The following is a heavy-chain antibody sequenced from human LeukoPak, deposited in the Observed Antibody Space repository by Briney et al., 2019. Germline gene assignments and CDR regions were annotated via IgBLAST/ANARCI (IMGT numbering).Heavy chain of an antibody. D-gene: IGHD3-10*01. CDR3: ARAPLQTEETSGGLDY. Sequence: SETLSLTCTVSGGSISSYYWSWIRQPPGKGLEWIGYFYYSGSTYYNPSLKSRVTISVDTSKNQFSLKLSSVTAADTAVYYCARAPLQTEETSGGLDYWGQGTLVTVFS. CDR2: FYYSGST. CDR1: GGSISSYY. J-gene: IGHJ4*02. V-gene: IGHV4-59*08.